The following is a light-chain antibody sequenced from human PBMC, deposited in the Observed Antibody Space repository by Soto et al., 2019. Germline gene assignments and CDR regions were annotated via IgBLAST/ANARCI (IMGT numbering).Light chain of an antibody. Sequence: DIQMTQSPSSLSASVGDRVTITCRASHDISNYLAWYQQKPGNVPKLLIYDASTLQSGVPSRFSGGGSGTDFTLTISSLQPEDVATYYCQKYNSAPDTFGPGTKLEIK. CDR2: DAS. J-gene: IGKJ2*01. V-gene: IGKV1-27*01. CDR3: QKYNSAPDT. CDR1: HDISNY.